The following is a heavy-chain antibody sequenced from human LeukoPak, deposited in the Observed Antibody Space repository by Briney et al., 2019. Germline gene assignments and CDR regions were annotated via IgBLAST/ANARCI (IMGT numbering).Heavy chain of an antibody. V-gene: IGHV4-38-2*02. D-gene: IGHD6-13*01. J-gene: IGHJ3*02. Sequence: PSETLSLTCTVSGYSISSGYYWGWIRQPPGKGLEWIGSIYHSGSTYYNPSLKSRVNISVDTSKNQFSLKLSSVTAADTAVYYCASVAEGQLVLFSAFDIWGQGTMVTVSS. CDR1: GYSISSGYY. CDR3: ASVAEGQLVLFSAFDI. CDR2: IYHSGST.